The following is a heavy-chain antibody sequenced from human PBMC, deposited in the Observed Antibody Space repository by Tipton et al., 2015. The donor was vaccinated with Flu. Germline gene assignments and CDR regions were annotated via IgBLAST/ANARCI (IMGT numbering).Heavy chain of an antibody. CDR1: GYTFTSHG. CDR2: ISGYNGNT. Sequence: QVQLVQSGAEMKKPGASVTVSCKASGYTFTSHGISWVRQAPGQGLEWMGWISGYNGNTNYAQKLQGRVTLTTDTSTSTVYMELRNLRSDDTAIYYCAREMWYDDFEITWFDPWGQGTLVTVSS. CDR3: AREMWYDDFEITWFDP. J-gene: IGHJ5*02. V-gene: IGHV1-18*01. D-gene: IGHD4-17*01.